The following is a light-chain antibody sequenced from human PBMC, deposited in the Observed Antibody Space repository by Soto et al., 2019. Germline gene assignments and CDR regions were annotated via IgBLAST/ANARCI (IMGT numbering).Light chain of an antibody. V-gene: IGKV3-20*01. CDR2: GAF. CDR3: QQYSNLPT. CDR1: QSVGGSR. Sequence: DTVSTQSLCTLSLNPGERATLSCRASQSVGGSRLAWYQQKPGQAPRLLIYGAFNRPTGIPDRFSGSGSETEFTLTISSLQSEDFAVYYCQQYSNLPTFAHGTRME. J-gene: IGKJ5*01.